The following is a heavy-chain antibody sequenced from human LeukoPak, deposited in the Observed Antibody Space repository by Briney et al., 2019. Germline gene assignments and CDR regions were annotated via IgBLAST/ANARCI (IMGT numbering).Heavy chain of an antibody. CDR2: VYHTGSS. V-gene: IGHV4-4*02. J-gene: IGHJ5*02. CDR3: ARGGTTVAGTFWFDP. D-gene: IGHD6-19*01. CDR1: GGSISSTNW. Sequence: SGTLSLTCAVSGGSISSTNWWTWVRQPPGEGLEWIGEVYHTGSSNYNPSLKSRVTISVDKSKSQFSLNLSSVTAADTAVYYCARGGTTVAGTFWFDPWGQGTLVTVSS.